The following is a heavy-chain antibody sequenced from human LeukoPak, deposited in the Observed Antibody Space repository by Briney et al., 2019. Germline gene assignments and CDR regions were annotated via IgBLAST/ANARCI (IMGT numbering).Heavy chain of an antibody. D-gene: IGHD3-22*01. CDR2: ISAYNGNT. CDR1: GYTFTNYG. J-gene: IGHJ4*02. V-gene: IGHV1-18*01. Sequence: ASVKVSCKASGYTFTNYGIIWVRQAPGQGLEWMGWISAYNGNTNYAQDLQGRLTMTTDTSTSTAYMELRSLRSDDTAVYYCARDHYYDSSGPHDYWGQGTLVTVSS. CDR3: ARDHYYDSSGPHDY.